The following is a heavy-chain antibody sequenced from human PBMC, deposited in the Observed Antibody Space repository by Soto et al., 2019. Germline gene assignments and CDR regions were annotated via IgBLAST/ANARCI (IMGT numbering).Heavy chain of an antibody. D-gene: IGHD3-22*01. Sequence: GEPLKTPRKGSGDSFTSFWIGRVRQMPGKGVEWRGRIDPSDSQTYYSPSFRGHVTISAAKSITTVFLQWSSLRASDTAMYYCARQIYDSDTGPNFQYYFDSWGQGTPVTVSS. CDR3: ARQIYDSDTGPNFQYYFDS. CDR2: IDPSDSQT. J-gene: IGHJ4*02. CDR1: GDSFTSFW. V-gene: IGHV5-10-1*01.